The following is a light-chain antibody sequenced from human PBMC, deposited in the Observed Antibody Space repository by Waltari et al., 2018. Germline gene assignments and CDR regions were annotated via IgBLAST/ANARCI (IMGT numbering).Light chain of an antibody. J-gene: IGLJ1*01. Sequence: QSALTQPASVSGSPGQSITISCTGPSSDVGGYNYVSWYQQHPGNAPKLMICEVSKRRCGVAKRFSGSKSGNTASLTIGGLQAGDEDDYDCSSYTSSSTHVFGTGTKVTVL. V-gene: IGLV2-14*01. CDR2: EVS. CDR3: SSYTSSSTHV. CDR1: SSDVGGYNY.